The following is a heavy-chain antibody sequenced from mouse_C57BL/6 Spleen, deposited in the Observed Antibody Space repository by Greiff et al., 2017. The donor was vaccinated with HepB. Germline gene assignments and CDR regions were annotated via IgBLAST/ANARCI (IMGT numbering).Heavy chain of an antibody. D-gene: IGHD2-3*01. Sequence: QVQLKESGAELVRPGASVTLSCKASGYTFTDYEMHWVKQTPVHGLEWIGAIDPETGGTAYNQKFKGKAILTADKSSSTAYMELRSLTSEDSAVYYCTRRGYDGYRYYAMDYWGQGTSVTVSS. J-gene: IGHJ4*01. CDR3: TRRGYDGYRYYAMDY. V-gene: IGHV1-15*01. CDR2: IDPETGGT. CDR1: GYTFTDYE.